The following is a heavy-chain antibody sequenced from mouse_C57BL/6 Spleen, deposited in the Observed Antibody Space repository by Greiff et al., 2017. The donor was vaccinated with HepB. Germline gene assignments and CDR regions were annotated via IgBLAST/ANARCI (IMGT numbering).Heavy chain of an antibody. CDR2: INYDGSST. CDR3: ARATTVVPYYFDY. V-gene: IGHV5-16*01. Sequence: EVKLVESEGGLVQPGSSMKLSCTASGFTFSDYYMAWVRQVPEKGLEWVANINYDGSSTYYLDSLKSRFIISRDNAKNILYLQMSSLKSEDTATYYCARATTVVPYYFDYWGQGTTLTVSS. CDR1: GFTFSDYY. D-gene: IGHD1-1*01. J-gene: IGHJ2*01.